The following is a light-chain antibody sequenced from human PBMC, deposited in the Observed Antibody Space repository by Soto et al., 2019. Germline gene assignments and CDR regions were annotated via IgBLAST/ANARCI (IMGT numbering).Light chain of an antibody. J-gene: IGKJ1*01. CDR1: QSVSSSY. CDR3: QQYGSSPQT. CDR2: GAS. Sequence: EIVLTQSPGTLSLSPGEIATLSFSASQSVSSSYLAWYQQKPGQAPRLLIYGASSGATGIPDRFSGSGSGTDFTLTISRLEPEDFAVYSCQQYGSSPQTFGQGTKVDIK. V-gene: IGKV3-20*01.